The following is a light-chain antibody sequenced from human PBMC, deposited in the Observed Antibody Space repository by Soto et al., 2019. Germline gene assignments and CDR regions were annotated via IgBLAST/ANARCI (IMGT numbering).Light chain of an antibody. CDR3: CSYAGSYTSYV. CDR2: DVS. V-gene: IGLV2-14*01. CDR1: SSDVGGYNY. J-gene: IGLJ1*01. Sequence: QSALTQPASVSGPPRQSITISCTGTSSDVGGYNYVSWYQQHPGKAPKFMIYDVSNRPSGVSNRFSGSKSGNTASLTISGLQAEDEADYYCCSYAGSYTSYVFGTGTKATVL.